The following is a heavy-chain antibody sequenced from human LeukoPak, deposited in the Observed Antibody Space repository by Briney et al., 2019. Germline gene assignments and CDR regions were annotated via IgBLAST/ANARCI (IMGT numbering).Heavy chain of an antibody. CDR1: GFTFSSYA. CDR2: ISGSGGST. V-gene: IGHV3-23*01. D-gene: IGHD3-3*01. Sequence: GGSLRLSCAASGFTFSSYAMSWVRQAPGKGLEWVSAISGSGGSTYYADSVKGRFTISRDNSKNTLYLQMNSLRAEDTAVYYCAKGALFGVVTPNYMDVWGRGTTVTVSS. CDR3: AKGALFGVVTPNYMDV. J-gene: IGHJ6*03.